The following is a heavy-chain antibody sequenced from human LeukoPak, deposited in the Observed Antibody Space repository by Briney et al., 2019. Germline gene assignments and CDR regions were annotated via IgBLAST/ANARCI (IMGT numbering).Heavy chain of an antibody. V-gene: IGHV4-59*01. CDR1: GGSISSYY. CDR2: IYYSGST. D-gene: IGHD5-12*01. CDR3: ARDQGGYDKGAYYYYGMDV. J-gene: IGHJ6*04. Sequence: PSETLSLTCTGSGGSISSYYWSWIRQPPGKGREGSGYIYYSGSTNYNPSLKSRVTISVDPSKHQFSLKLSSVTAADTAVYYCARDQGGYDKGAYYYYGMDVWGKGTTVTVSS.